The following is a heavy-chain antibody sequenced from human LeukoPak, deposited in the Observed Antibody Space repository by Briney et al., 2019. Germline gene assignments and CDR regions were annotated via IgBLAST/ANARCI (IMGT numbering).Heavy chain of an antibody. CDR2: IYYRGST. D-gene: IGHD3-22*01. V-gene: IGHV4-30-4*01. J-gene: IGHJ3*02. Sequence: PSETLSLTCTVSGGSISSGDYYWTWIRQPPGKGLEWIAYIYYRGSTYYNPSLKSRVTISVDTSKNQFSLKLSSVTAADTAVYYCARRPKTITMIVVVRHPGAFDIWGQGTMVTVSS. CDR3: ARRPKTITMIVVVRHPGAFDI. CDR1: GGSISSGDYY.